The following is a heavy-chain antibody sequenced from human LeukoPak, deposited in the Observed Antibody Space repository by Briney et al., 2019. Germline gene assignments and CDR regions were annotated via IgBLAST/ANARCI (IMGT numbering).Heavy chain of an antibody. Sequence: GGSLRLSCAASGFTFSSYGMHWVRQAPGKGLEWVSIISGDGSKKYYADSVKGRFTISRDNSKSTLYLQMDSLRAEDTAVYYCAKGREAYSGSYTPFDYWGQGTLVTVSS. J-gene: IGHJ4*02. CDR2: ISGDGSKK. D-gene: IGHD1-26*01. CDR1: GFTFSSYG. V-gene: IGHV3-30*18. CDR3: AKGREAYSGSYTPFDY.